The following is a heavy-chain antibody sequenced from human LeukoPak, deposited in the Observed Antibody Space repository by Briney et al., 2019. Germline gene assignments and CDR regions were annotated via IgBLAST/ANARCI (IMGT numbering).Heavy chain of an antibody. CDR1: RFTFSSYW. CDR2: IKQDGSEK. Sequence: SCAASRFTFSSYWLSWVRQAQGKGLEWVAXIKQDGSEKYYVDSVKGRFIISRDNAKNSLYLQMNSLRAEDTAVYYCARDDCSSISCYHNWFDPWGQGTLVTVSS. V-gene: IGHV3-7*01. D-gene: IGHD2-2*01. CDR3: ARDDCSSISCYHNWFDP. J-gene: IGHJ5*02.